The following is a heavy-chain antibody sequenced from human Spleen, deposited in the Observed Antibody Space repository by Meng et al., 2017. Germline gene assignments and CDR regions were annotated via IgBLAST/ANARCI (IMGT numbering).Heavy chain of an antibody. CDR1: GFTFSSYS. V-gene: IGHV3-21*01. D-gene: IGHD2-2*01. J-gene: IGHJ4*01. CDR2: ISSSST. Sequence: EVQLLESGGGLVQPGGSLRLSCAASGFTFSSYSMNWVRQAPGKGLEWVSSISSSSTYADSVKGRFTISRDNAKNTLSLQMDSLRADDTAVYYCARGGVPAALDYWGQGTLVTVSS. CDR3: ARGGVPAALDY.